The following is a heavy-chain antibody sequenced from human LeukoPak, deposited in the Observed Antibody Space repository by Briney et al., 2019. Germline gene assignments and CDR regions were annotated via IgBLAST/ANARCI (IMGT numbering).Heavy chain of an antibody. CDR3: ARAGNDFWSGYPVWYFDY. D-gene: IGHD3-3*01. CDR2: VSAYNGET. Sequence: ASVKVSCKASGYTFTSLGISWVRQAPGQGLEWMGWVSAYNGETDYAQKFQGRVTMTRDTSTSTAYMELRSLRSEDTAVYYCARAGNDFWSGYPVWYFDYWGQGTLVTVSS. V-gene: IGHV1-18*01. CDR1: GYTFTSLG. J-gene: IGHJ4*02.